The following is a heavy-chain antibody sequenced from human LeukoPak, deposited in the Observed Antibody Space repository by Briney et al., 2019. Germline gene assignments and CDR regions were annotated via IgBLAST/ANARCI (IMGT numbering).Heavy chain of an antibody. D-gene: IGHD3-22*01. CDR1: GYTFTSYD. Sequence: GASVKVSCKASGYTFTSYDINWVRQATGQGLEWMGWMNPNSGITGYAQKFQGRVTMTRNTSISTAYMELSSLRSEDTAVYYCARGLSGYYYDSSGYYGYWGQGTLVTVSS. J-gene: IGHJ4*02. CDR2: MNPNSGIT. V-gene: IGHV1-8*01. CDR3: ARGLSGYYYDSSGYYGY.